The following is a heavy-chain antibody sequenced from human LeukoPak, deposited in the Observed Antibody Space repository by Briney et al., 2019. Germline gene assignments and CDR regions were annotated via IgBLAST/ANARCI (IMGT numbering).Heavy chain of an antibody. D-gene: IGHD6-13*01. J-gene: IGHJ4*02. Sequence: SETLSLTCTVWGGSISIYYWIYMRHPAGKALEWIGRSYTSGSTNYNPSLKSRVTMSVDTSKNQFSLKLSSVTAADTAVYYCAREPIAAVSEPFDYWGQGTLVTVSS. CDR2: SYTSGST. CDR3: AREPIAAVSEPFDY. CDR1: GGSISIYY. V-gene: IGHV4-4*07.